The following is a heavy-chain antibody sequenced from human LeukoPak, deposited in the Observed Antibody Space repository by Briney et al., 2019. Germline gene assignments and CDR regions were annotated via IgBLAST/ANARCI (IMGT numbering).Heavy chain of an antibody. V-gene: IGHV3-21*01. D-gene: IGHD2-21*02. CDR1: GFTFSSYA. CDR2: ISSSSSYI. CDR3: ARASAYCGGDCHSTRAWFDP. Sequence: GGSLRLSCAASGFTFSSYAMSWVRQAPGKGLEWVSSISSSSSYIYYADSVKGRFTISRDNAKNSLYLQMNSLRAEDTAVYYCARASAYCGGDCHSTRAWFDPWGQGTLVTVSS. J-gene: IGHJ5*02.